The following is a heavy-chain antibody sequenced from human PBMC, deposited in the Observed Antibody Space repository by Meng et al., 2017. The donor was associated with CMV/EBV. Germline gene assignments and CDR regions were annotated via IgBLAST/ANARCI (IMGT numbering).Heavy chain of an antibody. D-gene: IGHD2-2*01. CDR3: AREYCSSTSCYFYYGMDV. V-gene: IGHV3-48*03. Sequence: GGSLRLSCTASGFTFSNYEMNWVRQAPGKGLEWVSYISPTGSTTYYADSMKGRFTISRDNAKNSLYLQMNSLREEDTAVYYCAREYCSSTSCYFYYGMDVWGQGTTVTVSS. CDR2: ISPTGSTT. J-gene: IGHJ6*02. CDR1: GFTFSNYE.